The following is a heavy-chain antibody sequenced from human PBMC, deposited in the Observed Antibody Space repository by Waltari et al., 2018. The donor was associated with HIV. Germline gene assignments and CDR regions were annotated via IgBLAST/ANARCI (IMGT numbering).Heavy chain of an antibody. Sequence: YWMSWVRQAPGKGLEWVANIKQDGSEKYYVDSMKGRFTISRDNAKNSLYPQINSLRAEDTAVYYCAGRSPARRLNWFDPWGQGTLVIVSS. V-gene: IGHV3-7*01. CDR3: AGRSPARRLNWFDP. CDR2: IKQDGSEK. CDR1: YW. J-gene: IGHJ5*02. D-gene: IGHD2-8*01.